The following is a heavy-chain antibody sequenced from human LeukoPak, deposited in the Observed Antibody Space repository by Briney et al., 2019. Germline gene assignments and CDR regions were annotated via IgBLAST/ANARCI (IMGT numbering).Heavy chain of an antibody. V-gene: IGHV3-13*01. CDR1: GFTFSSYW. Sequence: GGSLRLSCAASGFTFSSYWMHWVRQVTGKGLEWVSGIGTAGDTFYPDSVKGRFTISRENGKNSLYLQMNSLRVGDTAVYYCARTRITPGVRGLQMRYFDYWGQGTLVTVSS. J-gene: IGHJ4*02. CDR3: ARTRITPGVRGLQMRYFDY. D-gene: IGHD3-10*01. CDR2: IGTAGDT.